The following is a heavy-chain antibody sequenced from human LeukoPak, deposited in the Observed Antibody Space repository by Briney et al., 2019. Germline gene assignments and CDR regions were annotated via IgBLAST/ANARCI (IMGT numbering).Heavy chain of an antibody. CDR3: AKVSRDRNRPYYYGSGSFRRSANWAYFDY. CDR1: GFTFDDYA. V-gene: IGHV3-9*01. J-gene: IGHJ4*02. Sequence: PGGSLRLSCAASGFTFDDYAMHWVRQAPGKGLEWVSGISWNSGSIGYADSVKGRFTISRDNAKNSLYLQMNSLRAEDTALYYCAKVSRDRNRPYYYGSGSFRRSANWAYFDYWGQGTLVTVSS. CDR2: ISWNSGSI. D-gene: IGHD3-10*01.